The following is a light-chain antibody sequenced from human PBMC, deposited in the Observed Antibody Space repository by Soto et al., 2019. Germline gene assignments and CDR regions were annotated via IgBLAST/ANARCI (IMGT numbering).Light chain of an antibody. CDR2: DVS. J-gene: IGLJ1*01. CDR1: SSEVGGDDY. CDR3: SSYTSSSTYV. V-gene: IGLV2-14*01. Sequence: QSALTQPASVSGSPGQSITISCTGTSSEVGGDDYVSWYQQHPGKVPKLMIYDVSNRPSGVSNRFSGSKSGNTASLTISGLQAEDEADYYCSSYTSSSTYVFGTGTKVTVL.